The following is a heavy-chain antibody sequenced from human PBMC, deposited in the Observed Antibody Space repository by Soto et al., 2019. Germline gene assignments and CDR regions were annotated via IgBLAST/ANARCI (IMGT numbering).Heavy chain of an antibody. D-gene: IGHD3-3*01. CDR2: ISHNGST. Sequence: SETLSLTCAVSGDSINSRHWWNCVRQPPGKGLEWIGQISHNGSTNYNPSLTSRVTISVDNSKNTLYLQMNSLRAEDTAVYYCARRPPYTIFGVVISDGMAVWGQGTMVTVSS. J-gene: IGHJ6*02. CDR3: ARRPPYTIFGVVISDGMAV. CDR1: GDSINSRHW. V-gene: IGHV4-4*02.